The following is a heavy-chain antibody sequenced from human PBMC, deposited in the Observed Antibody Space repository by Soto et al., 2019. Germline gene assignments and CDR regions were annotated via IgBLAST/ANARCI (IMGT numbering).Heavy chain of an antibody. CDR3: ARAVAPYLGTWFDP. D-gene: IGHD3-16*01. J-gene: IGHJ5*02. Sequence: QLQLQESGSGLVKPSQTLSLTCAVSGGSISSGNSYAWSWIRQPPGKGLGWIGSISHTGRTSYNPSLKGRVTMSVDKSKNQFSLKLSSVTAADMAVDYWARAVAPYLGTWFDPGGQGSLVIVSS. CDR2: ISHTGRT. CDR1: GGSISSGNSYA. V-gene: IGHV4-30-2*01.